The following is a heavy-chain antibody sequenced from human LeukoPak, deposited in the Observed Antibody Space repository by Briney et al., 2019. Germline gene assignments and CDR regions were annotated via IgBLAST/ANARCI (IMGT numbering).Heavy chain of an antibody. CDR2: IYTSGST. J-gene: IGHJ4*02. CDR3: ARHEEQLPLDY. V-gene: IGHV4-61*02. Sequence: SETLSLTCTVSGGSISSGSYYWSWIRQPAGKGLEWIGRIYTSGSTNYNTSLKSRVTISVDTSKNQFSLKLSSVTAADTAVYYCARHEEQLPLDYWGQGTLVTVSS. CDR1: GGSISSGSYY. D-gene: IGHD6-13*01.